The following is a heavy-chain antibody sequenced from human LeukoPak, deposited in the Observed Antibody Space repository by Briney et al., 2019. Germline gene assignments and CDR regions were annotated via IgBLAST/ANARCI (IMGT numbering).Heavy chain of an antibody. CDR1: GFTFTNYV. D-gene: IGHD6-19*01. CDR3: IAGGWSTDAFEM. Sequence: GGSLRLSCAASGFTFTNYVMSWVRRAPGKGLEWVSDISGSGGSTNYADSVKGRFTISRDNSKNMLYLQMNSLRAEDTAVYYCIAGGWSTDAFEMWGQGTTVTVSS. CDR2: ISGSGGST. J-gene: IGHJ3*02. V-gene: IGHV3-23*01.